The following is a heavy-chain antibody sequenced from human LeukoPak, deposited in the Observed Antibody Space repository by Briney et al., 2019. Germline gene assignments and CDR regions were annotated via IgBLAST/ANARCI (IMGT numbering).Heavy chain of an antibody. CDR3: ARRRDGYNSDDY. Sequence: GASLRLSCAASGFSFSTYAMSWVRQAPGKGLDWVSGISGGGSSTYYADSVKGRFTISRDNSKNTLYLQMSSLRAEDTAVYYCARRRDGYNSDDYWGQGTLVTVSS. CDR2: ISGGGSST. J-gene: IGHJ4*02. D-gene: IGHD5-24*01. V-gene: IGHV3-23*01. CDR1: GFSFSTYA.